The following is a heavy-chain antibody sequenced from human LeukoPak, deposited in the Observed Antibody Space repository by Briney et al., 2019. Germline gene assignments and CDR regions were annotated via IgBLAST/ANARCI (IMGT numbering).Heavy chain of an antibody. D-gene: IGHD3-3*01. Sequence: GGSLRLSCAASGFTFSTYTMSWVRQAPGKGLEWISYISSSDSTMYYAGSVKGRFTISRDNAKNSLYLQMNSLRAEDTAVYYCARIRFLEWSIDYWGQGTLVTVSS. CDR1: GFTFSTYT. CDR2: ISSSDSTM. V-gene: IGHV3-48*01. J-gene: IGHJ4*02. CDR3: ARIRFLEWSIDY.